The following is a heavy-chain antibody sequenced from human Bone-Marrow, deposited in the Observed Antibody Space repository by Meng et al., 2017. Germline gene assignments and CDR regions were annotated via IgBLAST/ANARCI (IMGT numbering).Heavy chain of an antibody. CDR3: ARDAYDILTGYYSRFDY. CDR1: GYNFRGAW. Sequence: GGSLRLSCAVSGYNFRGAWWSWVRQAPGKGLEWVSYISSSGSTIYYADSVKGRFTISRDNAKNSLYLQMNSLRAEDTAVYYCARDAYDILTGYYSRFDYWGQGTLVTVSS. D-gene: IGHD3-9*01. CDR2: ISSSGSTI. V-gene: IGHV3-11*04. J-gene: IGHJ4*02.